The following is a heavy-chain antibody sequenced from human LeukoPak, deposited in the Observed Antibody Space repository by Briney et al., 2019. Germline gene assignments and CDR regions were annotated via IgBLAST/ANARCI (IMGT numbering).Heavy chain of an antibody. Sequence: SVKVSCKAPGGTFSTHSISWVRQAPGRGLEWMGGIIPIFHTPKNSQKFLGRVTFTADESSSTAYMELSNLRSEDTAVYYCARDVDIVEIVGPFDVWGQGTLVTVSS. J-gene: IGHJ3*01. CDR2: IIPIFHTP. CDR1: GGTFSTHS. CDR3: ARDVDIVEIVGPFDV. D-gene: IGHD2-2*03. V-gene: IGHV1-69*13.